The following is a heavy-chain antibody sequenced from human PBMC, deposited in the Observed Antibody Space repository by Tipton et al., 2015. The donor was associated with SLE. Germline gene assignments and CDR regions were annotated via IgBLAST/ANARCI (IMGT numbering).Heavy chain of an antibody. Sequence: TLSLTCTVSGGSISSSSYYWGWIRQPPGKGLEWIGRIYYSGSTYYNPSLKSRVTISVDTSKNQFSLKLSSVTAADTAVYYCATALAAAGTYAFDIWGQGTMVTVSS. V-gene: IGHV4-39*07. CDR1: GGSISSSSYY. CDR2: IYYSGST. D-gene: IGHD6-13*01. CDR3: ATALAAAGTYAFDI. J-gene: IGHJ3*02.